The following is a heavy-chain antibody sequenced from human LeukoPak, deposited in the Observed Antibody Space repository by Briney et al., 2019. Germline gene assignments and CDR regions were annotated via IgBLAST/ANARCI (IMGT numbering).Heavy chain of an antibody. CDR3: AGYVWGTYRYTNY. V-gene: IGHV3-23*01. J-gene: IGHJ4*02. CDR2: ISGHSDST. Sequence: SGISGHSDSTYHADSVKGRFTISRDNSKNTLYLQMNSLRAEDTAVYYCAGYVWGTYRYTNYWGQGTLVTVSS. D-gene: IGHD3-16*02.